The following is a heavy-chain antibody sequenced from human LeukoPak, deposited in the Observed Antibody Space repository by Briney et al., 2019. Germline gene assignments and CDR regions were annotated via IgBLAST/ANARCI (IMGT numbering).Heavy chain of an antibody. CDR2: IYYSGST. Sequence: SGTLSLTCTVSGGSISSYYWSWIRQPPGKGLEWIGYIYYSGSTNYNPSLKSRVTISVDTSKNQFSLKLSSVTAADTAVYYCAGSTMVRGVIPFDYWGQGTLVTVSS. J-gene: IGHJ4*02. D-gene: IGHD3-10*01. CDR1: GGSISSYY. V-gene: IGHV4-59*01. CDR3: AGSTMVRGVIPFDY.